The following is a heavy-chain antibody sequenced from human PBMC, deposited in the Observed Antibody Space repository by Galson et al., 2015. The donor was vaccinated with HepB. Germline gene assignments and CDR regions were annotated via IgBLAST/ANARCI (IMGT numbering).Heavy chain of an antibody. CDR1: GGTFSSYA. CDR3: ARATYVDTAMDPYYYYGMDV. V-gene: IGHV1-69*13. Sequence: SVKVSCKASGGTFSSYAISWVRQAPGQGLEWMGGIIPIFGIANYAQKFQGRVTITADESTSTAYMELSSLRSEDTAVYYCARATYVDTAMDPYYYYGMDVWGQGTTVTVSS. J-gene: IGHJ6*02. D-gene: IGHD5-18*01. CDR2: IIPIFGIA.